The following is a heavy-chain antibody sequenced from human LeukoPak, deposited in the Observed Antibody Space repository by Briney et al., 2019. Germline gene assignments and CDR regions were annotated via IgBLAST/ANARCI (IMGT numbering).Heavy chain of an antibody. V-gene: IGHV4-59*01. D-gene: IGHD3-9*01. J-gene: IGHJ3*02. CDR3: ARDVYYDILTGYYLNAFDI. CDR2: IYYSGST. CDR1: GGSISSYY. Sequence: PSETLSLTCTVSGGSISSYYWSWIRQPPGKGLEWIGYIYYSGSTNYNPSLKSRVTISVDTSKNQFSLKLSSVTAADTAVYYCARDVYYDILTGYYLNAFDIWSQGTMVTVSS.